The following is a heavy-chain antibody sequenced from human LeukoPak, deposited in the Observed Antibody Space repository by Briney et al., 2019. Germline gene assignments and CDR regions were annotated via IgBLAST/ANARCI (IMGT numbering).Heavy chain of an antibody. V-gene: IGHV3-74*01. D-gene: IGHD5-18*01. Sequence: PGGSLSLSCAAFGFTFSSYWMHWVRQAPGKGLVWVSRIKSDGSTTTYADSVKGRFTISRDNAKNTLYLQMNSLRAEDTAVYYCARVVDTHFDYWGQGTLVTVSS. J-gene: IGHJ4*02. CDR1: GFTFSSYW. CDR3: ARVVDTHFDY. CDR2: IKSDGSTT.